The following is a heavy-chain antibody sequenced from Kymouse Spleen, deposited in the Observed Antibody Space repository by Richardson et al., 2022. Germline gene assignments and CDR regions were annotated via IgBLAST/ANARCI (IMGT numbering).Heavy chain of an antibody. D-gene: IGHD2-21*02. CDR3: ARSIRDY. V-gene: IGHV3-30*18. CDR1: GFTFSSYG. J-gene: IGHJ4*02. CDR2: ISYDGSNK. Sequence: QVQLVESGGGVVQPGRSLRLSCAASGFTFSSYGMHWVRQAPGKGLEWVAVISYDGSNKYYADSVKGRFTISRDNSKNTLYLQMNSLRAEDTAVYYCARSIRDYWGQGTLVTVSS.